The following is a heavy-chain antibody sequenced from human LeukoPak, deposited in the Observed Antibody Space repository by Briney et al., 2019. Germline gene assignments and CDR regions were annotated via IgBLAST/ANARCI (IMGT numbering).Heavy chain of an antibody. CDR2: IYSSGSN. CDR3: AREGTKLVRFDY. J-gene: IGHJ4*02. CDR1: GGSISGYF. V-gene: IGHV4-4*07. D-gene: IGHD6-13*01. Sequence: PSETLSLTCTVSGGSISGYFWSWIRQPAGKGLEWIGRIYSSGSNNYNPSLKSRVTMSVDTSKNQFSLKLSPVTAADTAVYYCAREGTKLVRFDYWGQGTLVTVSS.